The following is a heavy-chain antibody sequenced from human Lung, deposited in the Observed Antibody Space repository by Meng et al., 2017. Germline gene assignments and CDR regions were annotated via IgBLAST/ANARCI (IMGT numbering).Heavy chain of an antibody. Sequence: EVQLVESGGGLVKPGGSPRLSCAASEFTFSDFSMNWVRKAPGKGLEWVSFISNTGKYIYYADSVKGRFTISRDNAKNSLYLQINSLRAEDTAVYYCARGSYQPLLLSALDYWGQGTLVTVSS. CDR1: EFTFSDFS. D-gene: IGHD2-15*01. J-gene: IGHJ4*02. CDR2: ISNTGKYI. V-gene: IGHV3-21*01. CDR3: ARGSYQPLLLSALDY.